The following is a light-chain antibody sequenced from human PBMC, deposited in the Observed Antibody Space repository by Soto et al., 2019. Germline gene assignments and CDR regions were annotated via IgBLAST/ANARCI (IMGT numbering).Light chain of an antibody. CDR3: QQDNNWPPWT. J-gene: IGKJ1*01. V-gene: IGKV3-15*01. Sequence: EIVMTQSPATLSVSPGERATLSCRASQSVSSNLAWYQQTPGQAPRLLIYGASTRATAIPDRFSGSGSGTDFTLTISSLQSEDFAVYYCQQDNNWPPWTVGQGTKVYIK. CDR2: GAS. CDR1: QSVSSN.